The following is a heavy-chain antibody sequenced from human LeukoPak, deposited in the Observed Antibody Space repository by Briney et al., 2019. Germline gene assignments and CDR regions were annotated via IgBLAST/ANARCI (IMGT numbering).Heavy chain of an antibody. CDR3: ASAPMVRGVIIFDY. CDR2: ICYSGST. V-gene: IGHV4-59*08. J-gene: IGHJ4*02. Sequence: ASQTLSLTCTVSGGSIGNYCWSWIRQPPGKGLEWIGYICYSGSTNYNPSLKSRVTISVDTSKNQFSLKLSSVTAADTAVYYCASAPMVRGVIIFDYWGQGTLVTVSS. CDR1: GGSIGNYC. D-gene: IGHD3-10*01.